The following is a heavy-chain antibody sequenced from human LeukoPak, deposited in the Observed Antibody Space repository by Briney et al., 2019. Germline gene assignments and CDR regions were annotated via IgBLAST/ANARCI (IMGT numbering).Heavy chain of an antibody. Sequence: PSETLSLTCAVYGGSFSGYYWSWIRQPPGKGLEWIGEINHSGSTSYNPSLKSRVTISVDTSKNQFSLKLSSVTAADTAVYYCARAAYCSGGSCYYNYYGMDVWGKGTTVTVSS. CDR2: INHSGST. D-gene: IGHD2-15*01. CDR1: GGSFSGYY. J-gene: IGHJ6*04. V-gene: IGHV4-34*01. CDR3: ARAAYCSGGSCYYNYYGMDV.